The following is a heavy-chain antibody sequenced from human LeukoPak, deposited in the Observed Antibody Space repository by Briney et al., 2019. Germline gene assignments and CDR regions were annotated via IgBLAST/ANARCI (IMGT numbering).Heavy chain of an antibody. V-gene: IGHV3-30*18. CDR1: GFTFSSYG. Sequence: GGSLRLSCAASGFTFSSYGMHWVRQAPGKGLEWVAVISYDGSNKYYADSVKGRFTISRDNSKNTLYLQMNSLRAEDTAVYYCAKGTMGRRSSGWLLHYWGQGTLVTVSS. CDR3: AKGTMGRRSSGWLLHY. J-gene: IGHJ4*02. CDR2: ISYDGSNK. D-gene: IGHD6-19*01.